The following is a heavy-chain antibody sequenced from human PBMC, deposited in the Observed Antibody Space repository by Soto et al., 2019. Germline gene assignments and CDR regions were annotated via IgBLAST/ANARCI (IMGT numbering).Heavy chain of an antibody. J-gene: IGHJ6*02. V-gene: IGHV3-21*01. CDR2: ISSSDSYI. CDR1: GFTFRTYS. Sequence: SLRLSCSASGFTFRTYSMNWVRQAPGKGLEWVSSISSSDSYIYYADSVKGRFTISRDNAKNSLYLQMNSLRAEDTAVYYCARALYCYSTSCYYYYYYVMDVWGQGTTVTVS. CDR3: ARALYCYSTSCYYYYYYVMDV. D-gene: IGHD2-2*01.